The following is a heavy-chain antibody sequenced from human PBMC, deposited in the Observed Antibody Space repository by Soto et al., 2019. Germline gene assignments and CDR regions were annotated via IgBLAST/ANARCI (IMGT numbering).Heavy chain of an antibody. D-gene: IGHD1-26*01. CDR1: PGSISSTSYS. CDR3: ASRELLLFYFDY. V-gene: IGHV4-39*01. J-gene: IGHJ4*02. Sequence: SETLSLTCTASPGSISSTSYSRGWIRQPPGKGLEWIGSIYYSGSTYYNPSLKSRVTISVDTSKNQFSLKLSSVTAADTAVYYCASRELLLFYFDYWGQGTLVTVSS. CDR2: IYYSGST.